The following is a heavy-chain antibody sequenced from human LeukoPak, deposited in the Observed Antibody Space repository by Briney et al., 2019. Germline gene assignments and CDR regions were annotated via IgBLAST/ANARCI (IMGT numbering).Heavy chain of an antibody. V-gene: IGHV3-30*03. Sequence: GGSLRLSCAASGFTFSSYGMHWVRQAPGKGLEWVAVISYDGSNKYYADSVKGRFTISRDNSKNTLYLQMNSLRAEDTAVYYCATDYGGNYYGMDVWGQGTTVTVSS. D-gene: IGHD4-23*01. J-gene: IGHJ6*02. CDR2: ISYDGSNK. CDR3: ATDYGGNYYGMDV. CDR1: GFTFSSYG.